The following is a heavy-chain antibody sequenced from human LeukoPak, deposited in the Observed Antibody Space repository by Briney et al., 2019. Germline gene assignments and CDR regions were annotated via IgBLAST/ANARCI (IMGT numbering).Heavy chain of an antibody. CDR1: GFTFSSYA. CDR3: ATLPRLAGVTEYFDY. J-gene: IGHJ4*02. V-gene: IGHV3-23*01. Sequence: GGSLRLSCAASGFTFSSYAMSWVRQAPGKGLEWVSAISGSGGSTYDADSLKGRFTISRDNSKNTLYLQMNSLRAEDTAVYYCATLPRLAGVTEYFDYWGQGTLVTVSS. CDR2: ISGSGGST. D-gene: IGHD1-26*01.